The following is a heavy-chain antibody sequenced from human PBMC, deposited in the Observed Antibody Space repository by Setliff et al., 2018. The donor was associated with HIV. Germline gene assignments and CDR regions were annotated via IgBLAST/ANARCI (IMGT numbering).Heavy chain of an antibody. J-gene: IGHJ4*02. CDR3: ARGGSGNSYNGAFDY. CDR2: IYYSGST. V-gene: IGHV4-59*08. D-gene: IGHD3-10*01. Sequence: SETLSLTCTVSGGSISSYYWSWIRQPPGKGLEWIGYIYYSGSTYYSPSLKSRLTISVDTSKNQFSLKLSSVTAADTAVYYCARGGSGNSYNGAFDYWGQGTLVTVSS. CDR1: GGSISSYY.